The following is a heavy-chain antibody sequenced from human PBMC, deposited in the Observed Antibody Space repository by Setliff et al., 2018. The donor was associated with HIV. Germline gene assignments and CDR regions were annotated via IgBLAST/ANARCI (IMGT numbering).Heavy chain of an antibody. J-gene: IGHJ6*03. CDR3: ARARRDSYDRGRRNHYYIDV. D-gene: IGHD3-22*01. Sequence: RASVKVSCKASGYNFINNDINWVRQATGQGLEWMGWMNPNSGNSGYAQKFQGRVTMTRDTSISTAYMELNNLKFEDTAVYYCARARRDSYDRGRRNHYYIDVWGKGTTVTVSS. CDR1: GYNFINND. V-gene: IGHV1-8*02. CDR2: MNPNSGNS.